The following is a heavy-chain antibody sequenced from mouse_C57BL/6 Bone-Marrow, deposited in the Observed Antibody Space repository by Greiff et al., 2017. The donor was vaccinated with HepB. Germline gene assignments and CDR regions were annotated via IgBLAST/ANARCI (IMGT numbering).Heavy chain of an antibody. Sequence: QVQLQQSGAELARPGASVKLSCKASGYTFTSYGISWVKQRTGQGLEWIGEIYPRSGNTYYNEKFKGKATLTADKSSSTSYMELRSLTSEDSAVYFCAREGTKTGTTSYAMDYWGQGTSVTVSS. D-gene: IGHD4-1*01. CDR3: AREGTKTGTTSYAMDY. V-gene: IGHV1-81*01. CDR1: GYTFTSYG. J-gene: IGHJ4*01. CDR2: IYPRSGNT.